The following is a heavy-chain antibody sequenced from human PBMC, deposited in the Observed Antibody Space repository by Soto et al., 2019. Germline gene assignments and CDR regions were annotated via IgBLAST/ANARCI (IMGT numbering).Heavy chain of an antibody. Sequence: ASVKVSCKASGYTFTGYYMHWVRQAPGQGLEWMGWINPNSGGTNYAQKFQGWVTMTRDTSISTAYMELSRLRSDDTAVYYCARSYYDSSGYLGYWGQGTLVTVS. V-gene: IGHV1-2*04. CDR2: INPNSGGT. CDR3: ARSYYDSSGYLGY. D-gene: IGHD3-22*01. CDR1: GYTFTGYY. J-gene: IGHJ4*02.